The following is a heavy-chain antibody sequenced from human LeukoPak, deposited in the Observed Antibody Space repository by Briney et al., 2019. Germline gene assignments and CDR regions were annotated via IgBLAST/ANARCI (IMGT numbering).Heavy chain of an antibody. D-gene: IGHD6-19*01. J-gene: IGHJ4*02. CDR2: ISWNSGSI. V-gene: IGHV3-9*03. CDR1: GFTFDDYA. Sequence: PGRSLRLSCAASGFTFDDYAMHWVRQAPGKGLEWVSGISWNSGSIGYADSVKGRFTISRDNAKNSLYLQMNSLRAEDMALYYCAKDRRARYSSGCLDYWGQGTLVTVSS. CDR3: AKDRRARYSSGCLDY.